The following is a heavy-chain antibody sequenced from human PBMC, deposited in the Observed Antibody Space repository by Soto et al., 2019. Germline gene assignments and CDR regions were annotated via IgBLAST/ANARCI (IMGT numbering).Heavy chain of an antibody. CDR3: AAVPYYDDGSDYFDY. CDR2: IVVGSCKS. J-gene: IGHJ4*02. V-gene: IGHV1-58*01. Sequence: QMQLVQSGPEVKKPGTSVKVSCKASGFDFTNSAVQWVRQARGQRLEGIGRIVVGSCKSDSAQKFQERVTITRDMSTTTAYMELSSLRYDDTAVYYWAAVPYYDDGSDYFDYWGQGTLVTVSS. D-gene: IGHD3-22*01. CDR1: GFDFTNSA.